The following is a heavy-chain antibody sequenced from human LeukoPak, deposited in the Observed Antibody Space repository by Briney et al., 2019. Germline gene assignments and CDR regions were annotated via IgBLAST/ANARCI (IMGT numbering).Heavy chain of an antibody. CDR3: AGGPGWYDSSVYYYYMDV. J-gene: IGHJ6*03. CDR2: IYHSGST. V-gene: IGHV4-59*01. CDR1: GGSISSYY. D-gene: IGHD3-22*01. Sequence: SETLSLTCTVPGGSISSYYWSWIRQPPGKGLEWIGYIYHSGSTKYNPSLKSRVTISVDTSKNQFSLKLSSVTAADTAVYYCAGGPGWYDSSVYYYYMDVWDKGTTVTVSS.